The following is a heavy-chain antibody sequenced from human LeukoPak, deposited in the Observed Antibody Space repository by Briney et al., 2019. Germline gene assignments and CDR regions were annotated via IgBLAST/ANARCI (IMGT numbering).Heavy chain of an antibody. D-gene: IGHD3-10*01. CDR2: VYYSGST. V-gene: IGHV4-39*01. CDR1: GGSISSSSYY. CDR3: ARQDSYYPYYFDY. Sequence: PSETLSLTCTVSGGSISSSSYYWGWIRQPPGKGLEWIGRVYYSGSTYCNPSLKSRVTISVDTSKNQFSLKLSSVTAADTAVYYCARQDSYYPYYFDYWGQGTLVTVTS. J-gene: IGHJ4*02.